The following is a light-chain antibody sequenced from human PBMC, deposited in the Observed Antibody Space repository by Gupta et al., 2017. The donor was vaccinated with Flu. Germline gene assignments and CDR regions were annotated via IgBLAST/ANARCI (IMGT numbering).Light chain of an antibody. Sequence: PATLSASVGDRVTITCRASQDVNTWLAWYQQKPGGVPKLLIYKTSNLQSGIPSRFNGSGSGAEFTLTISSLQPDDCATYYCQQDNNYPLTFGGGTKVEMK. J-gene: IGKJ4*01. CDR3: QQDNNYPLT. CDR2: KTS. CDR1: QDVNTW. V-gene: IGKV1-5*03.